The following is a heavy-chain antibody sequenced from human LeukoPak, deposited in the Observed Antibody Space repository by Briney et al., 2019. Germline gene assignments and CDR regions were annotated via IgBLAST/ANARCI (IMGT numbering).Heavy chain of an antibody. J-gene: IGHJ6*02. V-gene: IGHV3-30-3*01. Sequence: GGSLRLSCAASGFTFSSYAMHWVRQAPGKGLEWVAVISYDGSNKYYADSVKGRFTISRDNSKNTLYLQMNSLRAEDTAVYYRARDLGRSPWYYYGMDVWGQETTVTVSS. CDR2: ISYDGSNK. CDR3: ARDLGRSPWYYYGMDV. D-gene: IGHD3-16*01. CDR1: GFTFSSYA.